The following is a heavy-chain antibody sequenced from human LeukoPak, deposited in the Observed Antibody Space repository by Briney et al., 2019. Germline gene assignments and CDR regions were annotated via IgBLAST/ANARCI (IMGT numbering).Heavy chain of an antibody. CDR1: GYTFTGYY. J-gene: IGHJ5*02. Sequence: GASVKVSCKASGYTFTGYYMHWVRQAPGQGLEWMGWINPNSGGTNYAQKFQGRVTMTRDTSISTAYMELSRLRSDDTAVYYCARDLIAAAGHTDDPWGQGTLVTVSS. CDR2: INPNSGGT. V-gene: IGHV1-2*02. CDR3: ARDLIAAAGHTDDP. D-gene: IGHD6-13*01.